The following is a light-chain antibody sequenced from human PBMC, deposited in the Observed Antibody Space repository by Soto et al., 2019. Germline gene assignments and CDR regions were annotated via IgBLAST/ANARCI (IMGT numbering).Light chain of an antibody. Sequence: NFMLTQPHSVSESPGKTVTISCTRSSGSIASNYVQWYQQRPGSAPTTVIYEDNQRASGVPDRFSGSIDSSSNSASLTISGLKAEDEADYYGQSDDRRNHVVFGGGTKLTVL. CDR1: SGSIASNY. J-gene: IGLJ2*01. V-gene: IGLV6-57*03. CDR2: EDN. CDR3: QSDDRRNHVV.